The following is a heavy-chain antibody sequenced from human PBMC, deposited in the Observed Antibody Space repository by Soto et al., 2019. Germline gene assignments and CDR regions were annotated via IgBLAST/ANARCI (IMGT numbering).Heavy chain of an antibody. Sequence: GGSLRLSCAASGFTFSGSAMHWVRQASGKGLEWVGRIRSKANSYATAYAASVKGRFTISRDDSKNTAYLQMNSLKTEDTAVYYCTRPRPGHYGDYDRWGQGTLVTVSS. CDR2: IRSKANSYAT. V-gene: IGHV3-73*01. CDR1: GFTFSGSA. CDR3: TRPRPGHYGDYDR. D-gene: IGHD4-17*01. J-gene: IGHJ5*02.